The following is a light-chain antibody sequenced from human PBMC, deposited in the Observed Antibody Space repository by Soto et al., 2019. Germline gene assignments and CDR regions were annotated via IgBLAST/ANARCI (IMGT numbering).Light chain of an antibody. J-gene: IGLJ1*01. V-gene: IGLV2-14*01. Sequence: ITISCTGTSRDVGCYIYVSWYQQHPGKVPKLMIYDVTSRPSGVSYRFSGSKSGNTASLTISGLQAEDEADYYCSSYTTSSSYVFGTGTKVTVL. CDR1: SRDVGCYIY. CDR2: DVT. CDR3: SSYTTSSSYV.